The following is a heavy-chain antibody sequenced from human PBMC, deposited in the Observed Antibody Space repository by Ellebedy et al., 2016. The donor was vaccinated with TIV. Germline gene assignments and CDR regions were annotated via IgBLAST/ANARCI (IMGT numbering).Heavy chain of an antibody. Sequence: GESLKISCAASGFPFDSYVMNWVRQAPGKGLAWVALISYDGSNKYFADSVQGRFTISRDNSQNTLYLLMNSLRGDDTAIYYCARALNHVDTVSTAPLDCWGQGTLVTVSS. CDR1: GFPFDSYV. V-gene: IGHV3-30*04. D-gene: IGHD5/OR15-5a*01. CDR2: ISYDGSNK. CDR3: ARALNHVDTVSTAPLDC. J-gene: IGHJ4*02.